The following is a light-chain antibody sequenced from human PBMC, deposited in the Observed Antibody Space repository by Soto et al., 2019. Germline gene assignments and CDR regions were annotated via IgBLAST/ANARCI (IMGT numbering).Light chain of an antibody. CDR2: AAS. CDR3: QQTFGTPRT. J-gene: IGKJ1*01. V-gene: IGKV1-39*01. Sequence: DIQMTQSPSSLSASAGDRVTITCRASETSRGYLNWYRQKAGKAPELLLYAASTLQTGVPSRFSGAGSGTEFTLTISALQSEDFATYFCQQTFGTPRTFGQGTKVDIK. CDR1: ETSRGY.